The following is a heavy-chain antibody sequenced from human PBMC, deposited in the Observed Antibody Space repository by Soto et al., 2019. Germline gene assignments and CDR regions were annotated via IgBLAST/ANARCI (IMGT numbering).Heavy chain of an antibody. J-gene: IGHJ5*02. CDR1: GFIFENFG. V-gene: IGHV3-23*01. CDR2: ISGSGFKK. D-gene: IGHD1-26*01. Sequence: GGSLRLSCAASGFIFENFGMSWVRQAPGEGLEWISSISGSGFKKYYADSVKGRFTISRDNSKSTVYLELNNLSAEDTAVYHCAKNQGVELVPLATVDWFDPWGQGSVVTVSS. CDR3: AKNQGVELVPLATVDWFDP.